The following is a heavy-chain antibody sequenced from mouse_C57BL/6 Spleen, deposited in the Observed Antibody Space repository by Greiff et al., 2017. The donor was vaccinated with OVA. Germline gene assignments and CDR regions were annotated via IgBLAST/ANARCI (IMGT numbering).Heavy chain of an antibody. Sequence: QLQQSGPELVKPGASVKISCKASGYAFSSSWMNWVKQRPGKGLEWIGRIYPGDGDTNYNGKFKGKATLTADKSSSTAYMQLSSLTSEDSAVYFCAKTTTGYFDVWGTGTTVTVSS. J-gene: IGHJ1*03. D-gene: IGHD2-1*01. V-gene: IGHV1-82*01. CDR1: GYAFSSSW. CDR3: AKTTTGYFDV. CDR2: IYPGDGDT.